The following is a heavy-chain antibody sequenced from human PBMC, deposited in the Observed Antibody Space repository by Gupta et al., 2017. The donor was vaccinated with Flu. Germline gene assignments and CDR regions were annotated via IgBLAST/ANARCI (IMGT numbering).Heavy chain of an antibody. Sequence: NGVSWDLGVHISSRRIGYAAALKGRFTISEDNARNQFYLRLSILGADDTAVYYCTRDTSPCGADYWGQGTLVTVSS. CDR2: VHISSRRI. CDR3: TRDTSPCGADY. J-gene: IGHJ4*02. D-gene: IGHD2-2*01. V-gene: IGHV3-74*01.